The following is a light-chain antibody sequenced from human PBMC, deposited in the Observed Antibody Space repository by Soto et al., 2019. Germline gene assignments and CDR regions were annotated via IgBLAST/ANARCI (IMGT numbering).Light chain of an antibody. Sequence: QSVLTQPPSVSGAPGQRVTISCTGSSSNIGAGYDVHWYQQLPGTAPKLLIYGNSNRPSGVPDRFSGSKSGTSASLAITGLQAEDEADYYCQSYDSSLSAVRWVFGGGTKLTVL. CDR1: SSNIGAGYD. J-gene: IGLJ3*02. V-gene: IGLV1-40*01. CDR2: GNS. CDR3: QSYDSSLSAVRWV.